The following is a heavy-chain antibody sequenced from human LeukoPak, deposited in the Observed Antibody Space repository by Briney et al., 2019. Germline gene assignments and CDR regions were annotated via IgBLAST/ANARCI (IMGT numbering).Heavy chain of an antibody. Sequence: GGSLRLSCTASGFTSGSNYRSWVRQAPGKGVEGGSVIYSGGSIYDSDSVKGRFTISRDNSKNTLYLQMNSLRAEDTAVYYCARDLGLYPIWGQGTMVTVSS. V-gene: IGHV3-53*01. CDR3: ARDLGLYPI. CDR2: IYSGGSI. J-gene: IGHJ3*02. CDR1: GFTSGSNY. D-gene: IGHD2-8*01.